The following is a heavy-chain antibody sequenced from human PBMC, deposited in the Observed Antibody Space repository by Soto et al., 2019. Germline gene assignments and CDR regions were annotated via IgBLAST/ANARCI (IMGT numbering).Heavy chain of an antibody. D-gene: IGHD5-18*01. V-gene: IGHV1-46*01. Sequence: ASVKVSCKASGYTCTIYYMHGVLQAPLQWLEWMGIINPSGGSTSYAQKFQGRVTMTRDTSTSTVYMELSSLRSEDTAVYYCARGDPRYSYGWTPGYYYGMDVWGQGTTVTVSS. CDR1: GYTCTIYY. CDR3: ARGDPRYSYGWTPGYYYGMDV. J-gene: IGHJ6*02. CDR2: INPSGGST.